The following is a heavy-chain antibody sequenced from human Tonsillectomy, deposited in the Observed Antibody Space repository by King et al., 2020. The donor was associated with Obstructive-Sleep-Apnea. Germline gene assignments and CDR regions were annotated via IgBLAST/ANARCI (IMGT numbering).Heavy chain of an antibody. CDR1: GGSIGSGGRYY. CDR2: SFYTGGT. J-gene: IGHJ1*01. V-gene: IGHV4-31*03. D-gene: IGHD3-10*01. Sequence: VQLQESGPGLVKPSQTLSLTCTVSGGSIGSGGRYYWSWIRQPPGKGLEWIGYSFYTGGTSYNPSLKSRVTISVDTSKNQFSLKLSSVTAADTAVYYCARGIGYFQHWGQGTLVTVSS. CDR3: ARGIGYFQH.